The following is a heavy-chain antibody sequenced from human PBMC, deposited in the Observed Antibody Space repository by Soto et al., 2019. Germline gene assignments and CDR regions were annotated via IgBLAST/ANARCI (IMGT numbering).Heavy chain of an antibody. D-gene: IGHD6-13*01. Sequence: QVQLVESGGGVVQPGRSLRLSCAACGFTFSSYGMHWVRQAPGKGLEWVAVIWYDGSNKYYADSVKGRFTISRDNSKNTLYLQMNSLRAEDTAVYYCASRAGIAAETQPDAFDIWGQGTMVTVSS. CDR3: ASRAGIAAETQPDAFDI. V-gene: IGHV3-33*01. CDR2: IWYDGSNK. J-gene: IGHJ3*02. CDR1: GFTFSSYG.